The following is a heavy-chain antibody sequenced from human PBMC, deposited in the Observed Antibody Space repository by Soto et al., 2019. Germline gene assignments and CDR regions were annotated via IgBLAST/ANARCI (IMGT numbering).Heavy chain of an antibody. J-gene: IGHJ5*01. CDR3: AREDGLWFDT. Sequence: ASVKVSCKASGDSFSNYHMHWVRQAPGQGLEWMGWISAASGTTRSSQKFQGRLTITRDTSESTAYMQLSSLRSEDTAVYYCAREDGLWFDTWG. V-gene: IGHV1-3*01. CDR2: ISAASGTT. CDR1: GDSFSNYH.